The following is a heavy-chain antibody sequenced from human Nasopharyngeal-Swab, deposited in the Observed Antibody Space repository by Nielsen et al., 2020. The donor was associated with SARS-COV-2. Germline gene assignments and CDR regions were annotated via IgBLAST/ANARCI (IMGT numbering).Heavy chain of an antibody. J-gene: IGHJ6*03. D-gene: IGHD2-8*01. CDR2: IYHSGST. CDR3: ARVLYNYYYYYYMDV. Sequence: WIRQPPGKGLEWIGSIYHSGSTYYNPSLKSRVTISVDTSKNQFSLKLSSLTAADTAVYYCARVLYNYYYYYYMDVWGKGTTVTVSS. V-gene: IGHV4-38-2*02.